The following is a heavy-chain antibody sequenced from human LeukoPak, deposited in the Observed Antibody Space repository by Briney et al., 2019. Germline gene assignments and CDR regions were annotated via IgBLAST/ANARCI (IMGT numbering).Heavy chain of an antibody. CDR1: GYTFTSYG. Sequence: ASVKVSCKASGYTFTSYGISWVRQAPGQGLEWMGWMNPNSGNTGYAQKFQGRVTITRNTSISTAYMELSSLRSDDTAVYYCARGGYGSGEGGYWGQGTLVTVSS. V-gene: IGHV1-8*03. CDR2: MNPNSGNT. CDR3: ARGGYGSGEGGY. D-gene: IGHD3-10*01. J-gene: IGHJ4*02.